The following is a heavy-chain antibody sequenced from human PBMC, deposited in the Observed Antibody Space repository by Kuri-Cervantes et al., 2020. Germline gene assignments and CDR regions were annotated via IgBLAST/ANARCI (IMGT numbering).Heavy chain of an antibody. V-gene: IGHV3-7*03. CDR1: GFTFSSYW. CDR3: AKDLYSSGWMFFDY. CDR2: IKQDGSEK. J-gene: IGHJ4*02. D-gene: IGHD6-19*01. Sequence: GGSLRLSCAASGFTFSSYWMSWVRQAPGKGLEWVANIKQDGSEKYYVDSVKGRFTISRDNAKNSLYLQMNSLRAEDTALYYCAKDLYSSGWMFFDYWGQGTLVTVSS.